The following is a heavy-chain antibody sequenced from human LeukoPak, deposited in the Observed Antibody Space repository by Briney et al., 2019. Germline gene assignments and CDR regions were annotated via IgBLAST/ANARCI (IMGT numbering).Heavy chain of an antibody. D-gene: IGHD5-12*01. Sequence: NHGASLQISCKGSGYIFTSYWISWVRQLPGKGLEWMGRIDPSDSYTNYSPSFQGHVTISADKSISTAYLQWSSLKASDTAMYYCARVSGYDYLYWFDPWGQGTLVTVSS. CDR3: ARVSGYDYLYWFDP. CDR1: GYIFTSYW. V-gene: IGHV5-10-1*01. J-gene: IGHJ5*02. CDR2: IDPSDSYT.